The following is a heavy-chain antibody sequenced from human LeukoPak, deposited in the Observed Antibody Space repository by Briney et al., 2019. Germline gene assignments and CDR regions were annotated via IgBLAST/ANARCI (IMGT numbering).Heavy chain of an antibody. Sequence: TPSETLSITCAVYGGSFSGYYWSWIRQPPGKGLEWIGEINHSGSTNYNPSLKSRVTISVGTSKNQFSLKLSSVTAADTAVYYCARGSRIGDSSSWYVYYFDYWGQGTLVTVSS. CDR3: ARGSRIGDSSSWYVYYFDY. CDR2: INHSGST. D-gene: IGHD6-13*01. CDR1: GGSFSGYY. J-gene: IGHJ4*02. V-gene: IGHV4-34*01.